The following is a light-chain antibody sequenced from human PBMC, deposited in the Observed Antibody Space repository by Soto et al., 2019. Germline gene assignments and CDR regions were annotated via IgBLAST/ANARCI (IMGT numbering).Light chain of an antibody. CDR2: DAS. CDR3: QQYGSSPLT. J-gene: IGKJ4*01. V-gene: IGKV3-20*01. CDR1: QNVSSY. Sequence: EVVLTQSPGTLSLSPGERATLSCRASQNVSSYVAWYQQKPGQSPRLLIYDASKRATGIPARFSGSGSGADFTLTISSLEPEDFAVYYCQQYGSSPLTFGGGTRVDIK.